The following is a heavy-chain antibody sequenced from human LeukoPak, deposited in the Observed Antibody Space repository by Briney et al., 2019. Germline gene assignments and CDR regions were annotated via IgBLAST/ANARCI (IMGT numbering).Heavy chain of an antibody. Sequence: GGSLRLSCAASGFTFSSFAMSWVRQAPGKGLEWVSAISSSGGSTCYADSVKGRFTISRDNSKNTLYLQMNSLRAEDTAVYFCVSGYSSSWSKFDYWGQGTLVTVSS. CDR2: ISSSGGST. D-gene: IGHD6-13*01. J-gene: IGHJ4*02. CDR3: VSGYSSSWSKFDY. CDR1: GFTFSSFA. V-gene: IGHV3-23*01.